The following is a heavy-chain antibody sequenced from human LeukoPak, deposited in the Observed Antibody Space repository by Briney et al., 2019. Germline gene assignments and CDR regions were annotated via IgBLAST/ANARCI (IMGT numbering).Heavy chain of an antibody. CDR2: INHSGST. CDR3: ARHRIGSCTGGSCYMYYFDY. CDR1: GGSFSGYY. J-gene: IGHJ4*02. V-gene: IGHV4-34*01. D-gene: IGHD2-15*01. Sequence: SETLSLTCAVYGGSFSGYYWSWIRQPPGKGLEWIGEINHSGSTNYDPSLKSRVTISVDTSKNQFSLKLSSVTAADTAVYYCARHRIGSCTGGSCYMYYFDYWGQGTLVTVSS.